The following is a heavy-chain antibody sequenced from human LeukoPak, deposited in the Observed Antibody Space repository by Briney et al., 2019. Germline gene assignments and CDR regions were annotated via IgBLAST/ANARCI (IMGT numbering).Heavy chain of an antibody. J-gene: IGHJ5*02. CDR3: ARDLNNWNDNWFDP. D-gene: IGHD1-1*01. V-gene: IGHV3-7*03. Sequence: GGSPRLSCAASGFTFSSYWMSWVRQAPGKGLEWVANIKQDGSEKYYVDSVKGRFTISRDNAKNSLYLQMNSLRAEDTAVYYCARDLNNWNDNWFDPWGQGTLVTVSS. CDR2: IKQDGSEK. CDR1: GFTFSSYW.